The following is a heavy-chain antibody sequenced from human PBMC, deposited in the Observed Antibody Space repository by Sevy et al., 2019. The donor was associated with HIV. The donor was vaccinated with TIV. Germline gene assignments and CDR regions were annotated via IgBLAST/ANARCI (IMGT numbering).Heavy chain of an antibody. J-gene: IGHJ4*02. V-gene: IGHV4-59*11. CDR2: IYDSGSS. CDR3: ARGGALTHYDTTGFQNYFDS. CDR1: GGSISGHY. D-gene: IGHD3-22*01. Sequence: SETLSLTCAISGGSISGHYWGWIRQPPGKGLEWIAYIYDSGSSNYNPSLSGRVTISVDTSKNQFSLRLSSVTAADTAVYYCARGGALTHYDTTGFQNYFDSWGPGTLVTVSS.